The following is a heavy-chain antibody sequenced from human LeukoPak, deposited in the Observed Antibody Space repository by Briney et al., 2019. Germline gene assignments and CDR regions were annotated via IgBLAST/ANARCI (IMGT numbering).Heavy chain of an antibody. CDR1: GFTFNSYG. CDR3: ATRIAADLWAFDI. V-gene: IGHV3-33*01. CDR2: IWYDGSNK. D-gene: IGHD6-25*01. J-gene: IGHJ3*02. Sequence: GGSLRLSCAASGFTFNSYGMHWVRQAPGKGLEWVAVIWYDGSNKYYADSVKGRFTISRDNSENTLYLQMNSLRAEDTAVYYCATRIAADLWAFDIWGQGTMVTVSS.